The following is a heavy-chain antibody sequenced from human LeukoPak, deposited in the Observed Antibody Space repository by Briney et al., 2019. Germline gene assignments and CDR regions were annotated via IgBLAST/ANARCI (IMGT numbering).Heavy chain of an antibody. D-gene: IGHD3-22*01. V-gene: IGHV4-59*01. Sequence: ETLSLTCTVSGGSISSYYWSWIRQPPGKGLEWIGYIYYSGSTNYNPSLKSRVTISVDTSKNQFSLKLSSVTAADTAVYYCARARRHYYDSSGYPDAFDIWGQGTMVTVSS. CDR1: GGSISSYY. J-gene: IGHJ3*02. CDR3: ARARRHYYDSSGYPDAFDI. CDR2: IYYSGST.